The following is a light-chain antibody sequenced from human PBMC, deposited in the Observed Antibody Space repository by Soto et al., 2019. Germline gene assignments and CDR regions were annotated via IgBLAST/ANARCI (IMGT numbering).Light chain of an antibody. CDR3: QQYDSSPIT. CDR1: QSVSSSY. V-gene: IGKV3-20*01. CDR2: GAS. J-gene: IGKJ5*01. Sequence: EIVLTQSPGTLSLSPGERATLSCRASQSVSSSYLAWYQQKPGQAPSLLIYGASRRATGIPDRFSGSGSRTDFTLTISRLEPEDFAVYYCQQYDSSPITFGQGTRLEIK.